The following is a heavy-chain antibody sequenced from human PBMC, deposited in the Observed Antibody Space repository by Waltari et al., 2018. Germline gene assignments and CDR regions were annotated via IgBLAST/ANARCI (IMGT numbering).Heavy chain of an antibody. CDR1: GFTFTSSA. CDR2: IVVGSGNT. CDR3: AAKRQSQNDDAFDI. V-gene: IGHV1-58*02. J-gene: IGHJ3*02. Sequence: QMQLVQSGPEVKKPGTSVRVSCKASGFTFTSSAMQWVRQSRGQRLEWIGGIVVGSGNTNYAQKFQERVTITRDMSTSTAYMELSSLRSEDMAVYYCAAKRQSQNDDAFDICGQGTMVTVSS.